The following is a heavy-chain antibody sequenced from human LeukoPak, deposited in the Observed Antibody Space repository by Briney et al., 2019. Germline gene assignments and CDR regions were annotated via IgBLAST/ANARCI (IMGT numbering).Heavy chain of an antibody. Sequence: SETLSLTCAVYGGSFSGYYWSWIRQPPGKGLEWIGGINHSGSTNYNPSLKSRVTISVDTSKNQFSLKLSSVTAADTAVYYCARALGIAAAGTFYFDYWGQGTLVTVSS. J-gene: IGHJ4*02. D-gene: IGHD6-13*01. CDR3: ARALGIAAAGTFYFDY. CDR1: GGSFSGYY. V-gene: IGHV4-34*01. CDR2: INHSGST.